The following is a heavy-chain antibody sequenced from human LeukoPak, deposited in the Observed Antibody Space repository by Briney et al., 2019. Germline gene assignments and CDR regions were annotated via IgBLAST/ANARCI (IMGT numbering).Heavy chain of an antibody. V-gene: IGHV3-7*01. Sequence: GGSLRLSCGASGFTFSSYWMSWVRQAPGKGPEWVANIKQDGSEKYYVDSVKGRFTISRDNAKNSLYLQLNSLRAEDTAVYYCARDSGSYGSGAFDIWGQGTMVTVSS. CDR1: GFTFSSYW. J-gene: IGHJ3*02. CDR3: ARDSGSYGSGAFDI. CDR2: IKQDGSEK. D-gene: IGHD1-26*01.